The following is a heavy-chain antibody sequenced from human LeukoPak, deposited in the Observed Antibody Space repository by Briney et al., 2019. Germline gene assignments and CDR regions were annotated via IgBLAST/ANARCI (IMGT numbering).Heavy chain of an antibody. CDR3: ARAEGGTIFGVVIS. Sequence: ASVKVSCKASGYTFTGYYMHWVRQAPGQGLEWMGWINPNSGGTNYAQKFQGRVTMTRDTSISTAYMELSRLRSDDTAMYYCARAEGGTIFGVVISWGQGTLVTVSS. CDR2: INPNSGGT. CDR1: GYTFTGYY. D-gene: IGHD3-3*01. V-gene: IGHV1-2*02. J-gene: IGHJ5*02.